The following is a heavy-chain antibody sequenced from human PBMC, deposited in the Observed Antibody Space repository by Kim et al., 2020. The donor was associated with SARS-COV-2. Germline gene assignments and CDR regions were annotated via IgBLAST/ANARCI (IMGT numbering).Heavy chain of an antibody. CDR2: IRSKAYGGTT. D-gene: IGHD3-10*01. CDR1: GFTFGDYA. J-gene: IGHJ4*02. V-gene: IGHV3-49*04. CDR3: TRDSETYYYGSGAFDY. Sequence: GGSLRLSCTASGFTFGDYAMSWVRQAPGKGLEWVGFIRSKAYGGTTEYAASVKGRFTISRDDSKSIAYLQMNSLKTEDTAVYYCTRDSETYYYGSGAFDYWGQGTLVTVSS.